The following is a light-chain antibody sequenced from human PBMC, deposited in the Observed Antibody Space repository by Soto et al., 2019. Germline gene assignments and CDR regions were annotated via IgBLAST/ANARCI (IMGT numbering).Light chain of an antibody. V-gene: IGKV3-20*01. Sequence: ILLTQSPGTLSLSPGERATLSCWASQSVRNNYLAWYQQKPGQAPRLLIYGVSARATGIPDRFSGSGSGTDFTLTISRLEPEDFAVYYCQQYGTSSYTFGQGTKLEIK. J-gene: IGKJ2*01. CDR3: QQYGTSSYT. CDR1: QSVRNNY. CDR2: GVS.